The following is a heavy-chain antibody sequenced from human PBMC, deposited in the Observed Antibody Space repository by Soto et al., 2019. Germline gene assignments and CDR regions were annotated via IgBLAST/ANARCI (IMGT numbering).Heavy chain of an antibody. CDR1: GYSFTTYG. J-gene: IGHJ6*02. CDR3: AREGPAPYYYYGMDV. V-gene: IGHV1-18*01. CDR2: ISAYNGNT. Sequence: QVQLGQSGGEVKKPGASVKVSCKTSGYSFTTYGITWVRQAPGQVLEWMGWISAYNGNTNYAQKLQGRVTMTTDTSTSTAYMELRSLISDDTAVYYCAREGPAPYYYYGMDVWGQGSTVTVSS.